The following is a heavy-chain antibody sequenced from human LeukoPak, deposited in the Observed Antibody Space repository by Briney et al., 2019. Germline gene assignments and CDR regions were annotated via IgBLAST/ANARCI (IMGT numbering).Heavy chain of an antibody. CDR2: IYTSGST. CDR1: GGSISSYY. Sequence: SETLSLTCTVSGGSISSYYWSWIRQPPGKGLEWIGYIYTSGSTNYNPSLKSRVTISVDTSKNQFSLKLSSVTAADTAVYYCARHAFRDCSSTSCYIYYYYMDVWGKGTTVTVSS. CDR3: ARHAFRDCSSTSCYIYYYYMDV. V-gene: IGHV4-4*09. D-gene: IGHD2-2*02. J-gene: IGHJ6*03.